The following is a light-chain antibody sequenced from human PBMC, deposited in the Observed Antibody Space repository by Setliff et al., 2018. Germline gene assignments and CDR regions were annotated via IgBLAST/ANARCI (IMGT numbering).Light chain of an antibody. Sequence: GQSVTISCTGTSSVVGGYNYVSWYQQHPGKAPKLMIYEVTKRPPGVPARFSGSNSGNTASLTVSGLQAEDEADYYCSSNIGSNNFDVFGTGTKVTVL. CDR1: SSVVGGYNY. V-gene: IGLV2-8*01. J-gene: IGLJ1*01. CDR2: EVT. CDR3: SSNIGSNNFDV.